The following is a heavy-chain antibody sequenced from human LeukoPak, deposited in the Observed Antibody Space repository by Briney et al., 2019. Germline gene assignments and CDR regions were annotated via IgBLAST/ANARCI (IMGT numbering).Heavy chain of an antibody. CDR1: GGTFSSYA. CDR2: IIPIFGTA. CDR3: ANQITGTTSWFDP. Sequence: ASVKVSCKASGGTFSSYAMSWVRQAPGQGLEWMGRIIPIFGTANYAQKFQGRVTITTDESTRTAYMELSSLRSEDTAVYYCANQITGTTSWFDPWGQGTLVTVSS. J-gene: IGHJ5*02. D-gene: IGHD1-7*01. V-gene: IGHV1-69*05.